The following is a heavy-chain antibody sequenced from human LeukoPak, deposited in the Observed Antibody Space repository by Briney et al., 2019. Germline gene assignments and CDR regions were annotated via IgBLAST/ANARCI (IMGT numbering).Heavy chain of an antibody. J-gene: IGHJ1*01. CDR2: IYSGGST. D-gene: IGHD6-13*01. CDR3: ARGEQQLVLTEYFQH. V-gene: IGHV3-53*01. CDR1: GFPFSSHW. Sequence: GVSLRLSCAASGFPFSSHWMHWVRQAPGKGLEWVSVIYSGGSTYYADSVKGRFTISRDNSKNTVYLQMNSLRAEDTAVYYCARGEQQLVLTEYFQHWGQGTLVTVSS.